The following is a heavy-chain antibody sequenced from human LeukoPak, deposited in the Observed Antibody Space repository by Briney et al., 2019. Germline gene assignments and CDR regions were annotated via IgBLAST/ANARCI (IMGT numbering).Heavy chain of an antibody. D-gene: IGHD4-17*01. Sequence: PSETLSLTCAVYGGSFSGYYWSWIRQPPGMGLEWIGEINHSGSANYNPSLKSRVTISVDTSKNQFSLKLSSVTAADTAVYYCARSTTVTYYYYGMDVWGQGTTVTVSS. CDR1: GGSFSGYY. CDR3: ARSTTVTYYYYGMDV. CDR2: INHSGSA. V-gene: IGHV4-34*01. J-gene: IGHJ6*02.